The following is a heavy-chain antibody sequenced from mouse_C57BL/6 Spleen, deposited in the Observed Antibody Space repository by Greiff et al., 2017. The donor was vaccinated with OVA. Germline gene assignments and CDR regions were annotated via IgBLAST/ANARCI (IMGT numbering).Heavy chain of an antibody. D-gene: IGHD2-4*01. J-gene: IGHJ2*01. CDR2: IRSKSNNYAT. CDR1: GFSFNTYA. CDR3: VRDDLGDFDY. Sequence: EVQVVESGGGLVQPKGSLKLSCAASGFSFNTYAMNWVRQAPGKGLEWVARIRSKSNNYATYYADSVKDRFTISRDDSESMLYLQMNNLKTEDTAMYYCVRDDLGDFDYWGQGTTLTVSS. V-gene: IGHV10-1*01.